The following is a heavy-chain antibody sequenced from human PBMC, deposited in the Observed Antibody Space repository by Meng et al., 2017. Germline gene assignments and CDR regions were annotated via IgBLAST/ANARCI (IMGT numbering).Heavy chain of an antibody. V-gene: IGHV3-23*01. CDR2: FSGSVGST. D-gene: IGHD6-13*01. J-gene: IGHJ6*02. CDR3: AKQEQQLVLWYYGMDV. CDR1: GFTFSSYE. Sequence: GGSLRPSCAASGFTFSSYEMNWVRQAPGKGLEWVSAFSGSVGSTYYEDSVKGRFTISRDNSKNALYLVMNSVIAEDTAVYYCAKQEQQLVLWYYGMDVWGQGTMVTVSS.